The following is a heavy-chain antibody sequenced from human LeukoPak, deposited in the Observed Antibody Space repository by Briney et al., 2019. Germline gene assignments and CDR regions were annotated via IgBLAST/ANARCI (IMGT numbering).Heavy chain of an antibody. D-gene: IGHD2-2*01. CDR3: AYCSSTSCYHVFDI. Sequence: SETLSLTCTVSGGSISSSSYYWGWIRQPPGKGLEWIGSIYYSGSTYYNPSLKSRVTISVDTSKNQFSLKLSSVTAADTAVYYCAYCSSTSCYHVFDIWGQGTMVTVSS. CDR1: GGSISSSSYY. CDR2: IYYSGST. J-gene: IGHJ3*02. V-gene: IGHV4-39*01.